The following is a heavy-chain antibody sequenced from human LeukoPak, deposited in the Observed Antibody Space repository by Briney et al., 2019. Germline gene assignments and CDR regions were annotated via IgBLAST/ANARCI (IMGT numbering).Heavy chain of an antibody. CDR3: ARGPPNWGYDY. CDR2: MSPNSGNT. J-gene: IGHJ4*02. Sequence: GASVKVSCKASGGTFTSYDINWVRQATGQGPEWMGWMSPNSGNTGYAQKFQGRVTMTRSTSMGTAYMELSSLRSEDTAVYYCARGPPNWGYDYWGQGTLVTVSS. CDR1: GGTFTSYD. V-gene: IGHV1-8*01. D-gene: IGHD7-27*01.